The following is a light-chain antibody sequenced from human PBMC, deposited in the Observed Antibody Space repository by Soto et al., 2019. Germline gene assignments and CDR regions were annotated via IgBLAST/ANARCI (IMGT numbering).Light chain of an antibody. J-gene: IGKJ1*01. CDR3: KQYGSSLWT. V-gene: IGKV3-20*01. CDR2: GAS. Sequence: EIVLTQSPGTLSLSPGERATLSCRASQSVSSSYLAWYQQKPVQDPRLLIYGASSRATGIPDRFSGSGSGTDFTLTISRLEPEDFAVYYCKQYGSSLWTFGQGTKVDIK. CDR1: QSVSSSY.